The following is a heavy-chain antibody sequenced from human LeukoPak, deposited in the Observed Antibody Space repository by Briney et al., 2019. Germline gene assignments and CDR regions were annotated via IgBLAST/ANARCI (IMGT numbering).Heavy chain of an antibody. V-gene: IGHV3-23*01. CDR1: GFTFSSYA. CDR2: ISVSGGST. CDR3: AKVAPYCSSTSCYFTSFDG. D-gene: IGHD2-2*01. J-gene: IGHJ3*01. Sequence: GGSLRLSCAVSGFTFSSYAMSWGRKAPGKGLEWVSAISVSGGSTYYAHSFKARFPISTDNPKTTLTLQMHTPRPAATPVYYWAKVAPYCSSTSCYFTSFDGWRQATMLTVS.